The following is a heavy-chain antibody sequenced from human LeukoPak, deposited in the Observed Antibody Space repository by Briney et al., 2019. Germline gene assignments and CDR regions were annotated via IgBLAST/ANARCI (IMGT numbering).Heavy chain of an antibody. Sequence: GESLKISCKGSGYSFTNYWIGWVRQMPGKGLEWMGIIFPGDSHTRYSPSFQGQVTMPADKSISTAYLQWSSLRASDTAMYYCARSSVNWFDPWGQGTLDTVSS. CDR2: IFPGDSHT. CDR3: ARSSVNWFDP. V-gene: IGHV5-51*01. CDR1: GYSFTNYW. J-gene: IGHJ5*02. D-gene: IGHD3-3*01.